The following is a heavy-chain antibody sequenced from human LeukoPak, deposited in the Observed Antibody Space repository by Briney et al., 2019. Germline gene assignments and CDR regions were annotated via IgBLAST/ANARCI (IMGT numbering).Heavy chain of an antibody. CDR3: ARDQSGASGEFDY. J-gene: IGHJ4*02. D-gene: IGHD6-19*01. CDR2: ISYDGSNK. Sequence: GRSLRLSCAASALTFSRNDMNWVCQAPGKGLEWVAVISYDGSNKYYADSVKGRFTISRDNSKNTLYLQMNSLRAEDTAVYDCARDQSGASGEFDYWGQGTLVSVSS. CDR1: ALTFSRND. V-gene: IGHV3-30-3*01.